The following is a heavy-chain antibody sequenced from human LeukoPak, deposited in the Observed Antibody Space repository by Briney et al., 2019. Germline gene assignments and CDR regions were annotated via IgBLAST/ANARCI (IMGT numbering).Heavy chain of an antibody. D-gene: IGHD4-17*01. CDR3: AKRPSDYGDYVTYFDY. CDR1: GFSFISYG. J-gene: IGHJ4*02. V-gene: IGHV3-30*18. CDR2: ISDDGRRK. Sequence: GGSLRLSCAASGFSFISYGMHWVRQAPGKGLEWVGVISDDGRRKDYADSVRGRFTISRDNSKDTLYLQMNSLRAEDTAVYYCAKRPSDYGDYVTYFDYWGQETLVTVSS.